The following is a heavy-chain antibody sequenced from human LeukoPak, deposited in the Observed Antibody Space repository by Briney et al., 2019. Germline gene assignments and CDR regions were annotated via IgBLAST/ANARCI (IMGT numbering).Heavy chain of an antibody. CDR2: IYYSGST. D-gene: IGHD1-26*01. CDR1: GGSFSGYY. J-gene: IGHJ3*02. V-gene: IGHV4-34*01. Sequence: SETLSLTCAVYGGSFSGYYWGWIRQPPGKGLEWIGSIYYSGSTYYNPSLKSRVTISVDTSKNQFSLKLSSVTAADTAVYYCARDAVGATTVVAFDIWGQGTMVTVSS. CDR3: ARDAVGATTVVAFDI.